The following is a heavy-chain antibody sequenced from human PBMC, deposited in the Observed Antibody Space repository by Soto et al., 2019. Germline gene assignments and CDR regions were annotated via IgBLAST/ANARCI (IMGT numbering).Heavy chain of an antibody. CDR1: GFSLTTDGEG. D-gene: IGHD3-10*01. J-gene: IGHJ4*02. Sequence: QITLKESGPTLVKPAQTLALTCSFSGFSLTTDGEGVGWVREPPGEALEWLALIYWDDDERYSPSLKTRLTSTKDPSKNHVVLIMTNMDPVDTATYYCAHSRNLITEDAQVGDFDYWGQGTLVTVSS. V-gene: IGHV2-5*02. CDR3: AHSRNLITEDAQVGDFDY. CDR2: IYWDDDE.